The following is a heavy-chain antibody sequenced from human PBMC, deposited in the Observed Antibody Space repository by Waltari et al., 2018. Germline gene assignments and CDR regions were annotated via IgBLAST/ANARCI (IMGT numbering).Heavy chain of an antibody. Sequence: QVQLQQWGAGLLKPSETLSLTCAVYGGSFSGYYWSWTRQPPGKGLEWIGEINHRVSTSYNPSLRSRGTISVDTAKNQFSLKLSSVTAADTAVYYCAIGGSYFDAFDIWGQGTMVTVSS. J-gene: IGHJ3*02. CDR1: GGSFSGYY. CDR2: INHRVST. CDR3: AIGGSYFDAFDI. D-gene: IGHD1-26*01. V-gene: IGHV4-34*01.